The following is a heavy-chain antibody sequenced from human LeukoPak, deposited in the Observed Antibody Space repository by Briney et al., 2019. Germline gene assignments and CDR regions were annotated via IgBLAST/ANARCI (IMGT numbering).Heavy chain of an antibody. CDR3: ARAITNYGYIFDY. V-gene: IGHV3-48*01. CDR2: ISGSGGTT. Sequence: PGGSLRLSCTASGFTFSSYSMNWVRQAPGKGLGWLSAISGSGGTTYYADSVKGRFTISRDNSKNSLYLQMNSLRAEDTAVYYCARAITNYGYIFDYWGQGTLVTVSS. J-gene: IGHJ4*02. CDR1: GFTFSSYS. D-gene: IGHD5-18*01.